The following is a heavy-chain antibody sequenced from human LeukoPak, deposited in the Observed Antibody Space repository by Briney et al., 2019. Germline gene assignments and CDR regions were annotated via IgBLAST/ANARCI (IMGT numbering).Heavy chain of an antibody. CDR3: AKSVEVNPYYFDY. J-gene: IGHJ4*02. D-gene: IGHD3-22*01. CDR2: IYYSGKT. Sequence: SETLSLTWTVSGGSISSSSYYWGWIRQPPGKGLEWIGGIYYSGKTYHNPSLKSRVTISVDTSKNQFSLKLTSVTAADTTVYYCAKSVEVNPYYFDYWGQGTLVTVSS. V-gene: IGHV4-39*01. CDR1: GGSISSSSYY.